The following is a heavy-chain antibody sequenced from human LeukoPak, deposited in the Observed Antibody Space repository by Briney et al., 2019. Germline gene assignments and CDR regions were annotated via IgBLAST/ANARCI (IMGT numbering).Heavy chain of an antibody. D-gene: IGHD5/OR15-5a*01. CDR2: IIPIFGTA. CDR1: GGTFTSYA. V-gene: IGHV1-69*13. Sequence: SVKVSCKASGGTFTSYAISWVRQAPGQGLEWMGGIIPIFGTANYAQKFQGRVTITADESTSTAYMELSSLRSEDTAVYYCARAVPSVGWFDPWGQGTLVTVSS. J-gene: IGHJ5*02. CDR3: ARAVPSVGWFDP.